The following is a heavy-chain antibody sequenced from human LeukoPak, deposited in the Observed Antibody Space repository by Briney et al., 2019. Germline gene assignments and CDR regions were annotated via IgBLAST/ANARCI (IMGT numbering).Heavy chain of an antibody. Sequence: GASVKVSCKASGYTFTGYYIHGVRQAPGQGLEWMGWINPNSGGTNYAQKFQGRVTMTRDTSISTAYMELSRLRSDDTAVYYCANDLNRGYSIFYFDYWGQGTLVTVSS. CDR3: ANDLNRGYSIFYFDY. J-gene: IGHJ4*02. CDR2: INPNSGGT. CDR1: GYTFTGYY. V-gene: IGHV1-2*02. D-gene: IGHD5-18*01.